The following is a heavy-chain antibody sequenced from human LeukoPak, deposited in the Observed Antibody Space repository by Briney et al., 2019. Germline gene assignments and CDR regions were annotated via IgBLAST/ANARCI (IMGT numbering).Heavy chain of an antibody. J-gene: IGHJ3*02. Sequence: GSSVKVSCKASGGTFSSFAISWVRQAPGQGLEWTGRIIPIFGTANYAQKFQGRVTITTDESTSTAYMELSSLRSEDTAVYYCATGLQGPRAFDIWGQGTMVTVSS. D-gene: IGHD2-15*01. CDR1: GGTFSSFA. CDR2: IIPIFGTA. CDR3: ATGLQGPRAFDI. V-gene: IGHV1-69*05.